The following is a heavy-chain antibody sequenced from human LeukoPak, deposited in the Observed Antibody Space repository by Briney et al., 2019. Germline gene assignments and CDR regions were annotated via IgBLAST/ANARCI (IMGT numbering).Heavy chain of an antibody. D-gene: IGHD2-15*01. J-gene: IGHJ4*02. CDR3: TPVMVEDRGF. V-gene: IGHV3-15*01. Sequence: GGSLRLSCAASGFIFNKAWMNWVRQAPGKGPEWVVRIKSKNDGGTADYGSPVKGRFTISRDDSKNTLYLQMNSLMSDDTAIYYCTPVMVEDRGFWGQGTLVTVSS. CDR1: GFIFNKAW. CDR2: IKSKNDGGTA.